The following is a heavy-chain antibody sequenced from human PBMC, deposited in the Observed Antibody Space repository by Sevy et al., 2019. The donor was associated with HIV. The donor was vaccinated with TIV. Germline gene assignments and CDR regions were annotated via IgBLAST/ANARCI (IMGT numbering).Heavy chain of an antibody. V-gene: IGHV4-30-4*01. CDR2: IYYSGTT. CDR3: ARFGISTNPHNWFDP. Sequence: SETLSLTCTVSGGSISSGDYYWTWIRQSPGKGLEWIGYIYYSGTTYYNPTLKSRVTISVDTSKIQFSLRLSCVTAADTAVYYCARFGISTNPHNWFDPWGQGTLVTVSS. D-gene: IGHD1-20*01. CDR1: GGSISSGDYY. J-gene: IGHJ5*02.